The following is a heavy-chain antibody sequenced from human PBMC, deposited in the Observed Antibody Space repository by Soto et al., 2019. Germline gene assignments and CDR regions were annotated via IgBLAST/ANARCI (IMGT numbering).Heavy chain of an antibody. CDR2: ISTAGDT. V-gene: IGHV3-13*01. CDR1: GFTFSSYA. Sequence: GGSLRLSCAASGFTFSSYAMSWVRQAPGKGLEWVSAISTAGDTYYPGSVKGRFTISRENAKNSLYLQMNSLRAGDTAVYYCARGGNYDSSGYYFDYWGQGTLVTVSS. D-gene: IGHD3-22*01. CDR3: ARGGNYDSSGYYFDY. J-gene: IGHJ4*02.